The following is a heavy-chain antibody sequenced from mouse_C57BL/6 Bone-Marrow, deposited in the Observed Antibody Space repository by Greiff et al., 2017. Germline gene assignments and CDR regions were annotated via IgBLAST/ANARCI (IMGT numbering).Heavy chain of an antibody. D-gene: IGHD2-10*02. CDR2: IDPSASYT. CDR3: AGVWDGL. CDR1: GYTFTSYW. V-gene: IGHV1-50*01. J-gene: IGHJ4*01. Sequence: VQLQQPGAELVKPGASVKLSCKASGYTFTSYWMQWVKQRPGQGLEWIGEIDPSASYTNYNQKFKGKATLTVDTSSSTAYMQLSSLTSEDSAVXYYAGVWDGLWGQGTLVTVSS.